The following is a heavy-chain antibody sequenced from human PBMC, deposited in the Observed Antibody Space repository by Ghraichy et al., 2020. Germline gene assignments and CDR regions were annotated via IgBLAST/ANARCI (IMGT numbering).Heavy chain of an antibody. Sequence: SETLSLTCAVYGGSFSGYYWSWIRQPPGKGLEWIGEINNSGTTNYNPSLKGRVTLALDTSKNQFSLKLSSVTAADTAVYYCARGEYSSSLYYYYMDVWGKGTTVTVSS. CDR3: ARGEYSSSLYYYYMDV. J-gene: IGHJ6*03. CDR1: GGSFSGYY. CDR2: INNSGTT. D-gene: IGHD6-6*01. V-gene: IGHV4-34*01.